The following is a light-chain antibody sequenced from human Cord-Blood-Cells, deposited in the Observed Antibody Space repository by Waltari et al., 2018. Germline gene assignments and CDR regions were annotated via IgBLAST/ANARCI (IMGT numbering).Light chain of an antibody. J-gene: IGKJ2*01. CDR2: KVS. CDR1: QSLVSSAGNTY. Sequence: DVVMTQSPLSLPGTLGQPASLPCRSSQSLVSSAGNTYLNWFQQRPGQSPRRLIYKVSNRDSGVPDRFSGSGSGTDFTLKISRVEAEDVGVYYCMQGTHWPYTFGQGTKLEIK. V-gene: IGKV2-30*01. CDR3: MQGTHWPYT.